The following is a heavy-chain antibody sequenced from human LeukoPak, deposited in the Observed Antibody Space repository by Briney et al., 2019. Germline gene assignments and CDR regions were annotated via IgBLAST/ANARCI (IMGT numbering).Heavy chain of an antibody. CDR3: ARGSVQLWLRDTYYYMDV. V-gene: IGHV3-20*04. Sequence: GGSLRLPCAASGLILDDYAMNWVRQAPGRGLEWVSGINWNGRITEYADSVKDRFTISRPNTKNSLYLYMNNLGGEDTALYFCARGSVQLWLRDTYYYMDVWGKGTTVTVSS. CDR1: GLILDDYA. CDR2: INWNGRIT. D-gene: IGHD5-18*01. J-gene: IGHJ6*03.